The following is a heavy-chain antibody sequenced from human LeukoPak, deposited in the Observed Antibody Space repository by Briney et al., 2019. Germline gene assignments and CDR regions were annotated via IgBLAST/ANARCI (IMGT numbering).Heavy chain of an antibody. V-gene: IGHV3-33*01. CDR2: IWYDGSNK. D-gene: IGHD3-9*01. Sequence: GRSLRLSCAASGFTFSSYGMHWVRQAPGKGLEWVAVIWYDGSNKYYADSVKGRFTISRDNSKNTLYLQMNSLRAEDTAVYYCARDILTGYYSSGHQIPDYWGQGTLVTVSS. J-gene: IGHJ4*02. CDR1: GFTFSSYG. CDR3: ARDILTGYYSSGHQIPDY.